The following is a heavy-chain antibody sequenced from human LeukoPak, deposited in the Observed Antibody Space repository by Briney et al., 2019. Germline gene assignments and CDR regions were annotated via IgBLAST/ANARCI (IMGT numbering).Heavy chain of an antibody. D-gene: IGHD6-6*01. V-gene: IGHV3-66*01. CDR2: IDRGGST. J-gene: IGHJ1*01. Sequence: GGTLRLSCAASGFTVSSYYMSWARQAPGKGLEWVSIIDRGGSTYYAESVKGRFTISRDTSKNTLYLQMSSLRAEETAVYYCARDGPSMSIQLWGQGTLVTVSS. CDR3: ARDGPSMSIQL. CDR1: GFTVSSYY.